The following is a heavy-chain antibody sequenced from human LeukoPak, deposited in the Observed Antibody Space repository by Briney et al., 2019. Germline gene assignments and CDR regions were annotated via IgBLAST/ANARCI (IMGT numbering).Heavy chain of an antibody. CDR1: GFTFSSYW. D-gene: IGHD3-9*01. Sequence: GGSLRLSCEASGFTFSSYWMSWVRQAPGKGLEWVANIKTDGSEKYYVDSVKGRFTISRDNAKSSLYLQMNSLRAEDTAVYYCARDYTGYFPWGQGTLVIVSS. J-gene: IGHJ5*02. V-gene: IGHV3-7*03. CDR2: IKTDGSEK. CDR3: ARDYTGYFP.